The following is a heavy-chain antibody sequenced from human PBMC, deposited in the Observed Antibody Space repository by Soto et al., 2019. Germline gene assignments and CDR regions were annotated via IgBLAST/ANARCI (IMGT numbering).Heavy chain of an antibody. Sequence: GESLKISCKGSGYSFTTYWIGWVRQMPGKGLEWMGIIYPGDSDTRYSPSFQGQVTISADKSISTAYLQWSSLKASDTAMYYCARHSRGIAAAGNYYYYGMDVWGQGTTVTVSS. CDR2: IYPGDSDT. CDR1: GYSFTTYW. D-gene: IGHD6-13*01. V-gene: IGHV5-51*01. J-gene: IGHJ6*02. CDR3: ARHSRGIAAAGNYYYYGMDV.